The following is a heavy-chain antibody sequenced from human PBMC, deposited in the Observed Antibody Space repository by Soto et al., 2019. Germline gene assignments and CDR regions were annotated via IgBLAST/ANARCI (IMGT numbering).Heavy chain of an antibody. D-gene: IGHD2-15*01. Sequence: SDTLSLTCTVSGVSISSSSYYWGWIRQPPGKGLEWIGSIYYSGSTYYNPSLKSRLTISVDTSKNQFSLKLSSVTAADTAVYYCARLGGTYRNWFDPWGQGTLVTVSS. CDR2: IYYSGST. V-gene: IGHV4-39*01. CDR3: ARLGGTYRNWFDP. J-gene: IGHJ5*02. CDR1: GVSISSSSYY.